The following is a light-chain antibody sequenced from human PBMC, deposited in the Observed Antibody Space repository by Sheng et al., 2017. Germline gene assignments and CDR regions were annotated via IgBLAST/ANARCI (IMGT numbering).Light chain of an antibody. V-gene: IGLV1-44*01. Sequence: QSVLTQPPSASGTPGQSIIISCSGGRSDIGSNSVSWYQQVPGTAPRFLIYSNNQRPSGVPDRFSGSKSGTSASLAISGLQSEDEADYYCAAWDDTLNGVVFGGGTKLTVL. CDR2: SNN. CDR3: AAWDDTLNGVV. J-gene: IGLJ3*02. CDR1: RSDIGSNS.